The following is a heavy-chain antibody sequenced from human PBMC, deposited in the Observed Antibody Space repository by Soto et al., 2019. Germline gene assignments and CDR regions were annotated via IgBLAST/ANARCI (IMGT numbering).Heavy chain of an antibody. V-gene: IGHV3-23*01. J-gene: IGHJ4*02. D-gene: IGHD6-6*01. CDR1: ECTCVSLA. CDR3: AKRSSSSTFDY. Sequence: GFMRHPWGASECTCVSLAMSRVRQDPGKGLEWVSVISGSDDSTYYADSVKGRFTISRDNSKNTLYLQMNCLRAEDTAVYYCAKRSSSSTFDYWGQGTLVTVSS. CDR2: ISGSDDST.